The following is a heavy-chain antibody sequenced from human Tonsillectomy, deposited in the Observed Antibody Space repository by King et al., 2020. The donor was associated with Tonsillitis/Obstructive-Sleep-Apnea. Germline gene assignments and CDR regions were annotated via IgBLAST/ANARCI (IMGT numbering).Heavy chain of an antibody. CDR3: ASEFLGELSSGEYYFDY. CDR1: GFTFSSYW. V-gene: IGHV3-7*03. CDR2: IKRDGSEK. J-gene: IGHJ4*02. Sequence: VQLVESGGGLVQPGGSLRLSCAASGFTFSSYWMSWVRQAPGKGLEWVANIKRDGSEKYYVDSVKGRFTISRDNAKNSLYLQMNSLRAEDTAVYYCASEFLGELSSGEYYFDYWGQGTLVTVSS. D-gene: IGHD3-16*02.